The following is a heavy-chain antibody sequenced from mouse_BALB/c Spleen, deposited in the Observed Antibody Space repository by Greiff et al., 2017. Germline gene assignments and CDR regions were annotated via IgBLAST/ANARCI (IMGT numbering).Heavy chain of an antibody. CDR3: AREAQTGTSAY. CDR2: IWAGGST. V-gene: IGHV2-9*02. CDR1: GFSLTSYG. Sequence: VHLVESGPGLVAPSQSLSITCTVSGFSLTSYGVHWVRQPPGKGLEWLGVIWAGGSTNYNSALMSRLSISKDNSKSQVFLKMNSLQTDDTAMYYCAREAQTGTSAYWGQGTLVTVSA. D-gene: IGHD4-1*01. J-gene: IGHJ3*01.